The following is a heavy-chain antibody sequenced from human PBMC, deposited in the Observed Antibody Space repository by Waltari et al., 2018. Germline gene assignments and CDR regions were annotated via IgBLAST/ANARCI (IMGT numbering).Heavy chain of an antibody. Sequence: EVQLLESGGGLVQPGGSLRLSCAASGFTFSSYAMSWVRRAPGKGLEWVSAIRGSGGSTYYADSVKGRFTISRDNSKNTLYLQMNSLRAEDTAVYYCAKSLIAARSGWRYWGQGTLVTVSS. CDR2: IRGSGGST. CDR1: GFTFSSYA. J-gene: IGHJ4*02. V-gene: IGHV3-23*01. D-gene: IGHD6-6*01. CDR3: AKSLIAARSGWRY.